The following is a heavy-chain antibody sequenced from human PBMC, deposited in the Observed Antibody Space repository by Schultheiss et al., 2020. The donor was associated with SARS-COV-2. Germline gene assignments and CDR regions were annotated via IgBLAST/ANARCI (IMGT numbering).Heavy chain of an antibody. CDR3: ALGGIFGVVTPDY. CDR1: GGSFSGYY. D-gene: IGHD3-3*01. CDR2: INHSGST. V-gene: IGHV4-34*01. Sequence: SETLSLTCAVYGGSFSGYYWSWIRQPPGKGLEWIGEINHSGSTNYNPSLKRRVTISVDTSKNQFSLKLSSVTAADTAVYYCALGGIFGVVTPDYWGQGTLVTVSS. J-gene: IGHJ4*02.